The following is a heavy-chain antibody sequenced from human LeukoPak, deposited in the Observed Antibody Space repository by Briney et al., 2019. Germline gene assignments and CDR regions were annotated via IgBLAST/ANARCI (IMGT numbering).Heavy chain of an antibody. D-gene: IGHD5-24*01. Sequence: ASVKVSCKAPGHTFTNYGIGWVRQAPGQGLEWMGWITPSGGTNYPQKFQGRVAITRDTSITTAYMDLSRLTSDDTAVYYCARDRYGDGFAHFDYWGQGALVTVSS. CDR1: GHTFTNYG. CDR3: ARDRYGDGFAHFDY. J-gene: IGHJ4*02. V-gene: IGHV1-2*02. CDR2: ITPSGGT.